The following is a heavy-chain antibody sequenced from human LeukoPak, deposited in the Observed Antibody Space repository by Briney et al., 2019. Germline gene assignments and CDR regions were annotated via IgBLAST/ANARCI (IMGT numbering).Heavy chain of an antibody. J-gene: IGHJ6*03. CDR2: ISTSGRTI. Sequence: GGSLRLSCAASGFTFSDYYMSWIRQAPGKGLEWVSYISTSGRTIYYADSVKGRFTISRDNAKNSLYLQMNSLKAEDTAVYYCARSARRDGYNFDYYYMDVWGKGTTVTISS. CDR1: GFTFSDYY. CDR3: ARSARRDGYNFDYYYMDV. D-gene: IGHD5-24*01. V-gene: IGHV3-11*01.